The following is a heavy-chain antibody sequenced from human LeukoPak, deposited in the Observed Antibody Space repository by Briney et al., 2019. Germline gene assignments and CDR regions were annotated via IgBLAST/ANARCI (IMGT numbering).Heavy chain of an antibody. CDR1: GGSFSGYY. Sequence: PSENLSLTCAVYGGSFSGYYWSWIRQPPGKGLEWIGEINHSGSTNYNPSLKSRVTISVDTSKNQSSLKLSSVTAADTAVYYCARDGRFPPEVLPRYFDYWGQGTLVTVSS. CDR3: ARDGRFPPEVLPRYFDY. CDR2: INHSGST. V-gene: IGHV4-34*01. D-gene: IGHD1-26*01. J-gene: IGHJ4*02.